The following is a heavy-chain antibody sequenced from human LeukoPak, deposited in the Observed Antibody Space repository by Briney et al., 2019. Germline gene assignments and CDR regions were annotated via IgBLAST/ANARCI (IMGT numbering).Heavy chain of an antibody. V-gene: IGHV3-21*01. J-gene: IGHJ6*02. Sequence: DTVKGRFTISRDNAKNSLYLQMNSRRADDTAVYYCARGSVVVTAAYYYYGMDVWGQGTTVTVSS. D-gene: IGHD2-21*02. CDR3: ARGSVVVTAAYYYYGMDV.